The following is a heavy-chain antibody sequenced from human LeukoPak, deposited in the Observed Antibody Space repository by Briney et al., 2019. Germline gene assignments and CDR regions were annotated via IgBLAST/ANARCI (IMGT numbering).Heavy chain of an antibody. CDR2: ITGSGGNT. CDR1: GFIFSSYS. Sequence: TGGSLRLSCAASGFIFSSYSMSWVRQAPGKGLEWVSVITGSGGNTYYADSVKGRFTISKDNSKNTVYLQMSSLRAEDTAVYYCAKPLGVGATGPIDYWGQGTLVTVSS. J-gene: IGHJ4*02. D-gene: IGHD1-26*01. CDR3: AKPLGVGATGPIDY. V-gene: IGHV3-23*01.